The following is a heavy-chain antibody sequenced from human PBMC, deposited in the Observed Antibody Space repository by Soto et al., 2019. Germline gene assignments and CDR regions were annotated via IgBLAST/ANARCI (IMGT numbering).Heavy chain of an antibody. V-gene: IGHV3-66*01. CDR3: AREAIIVIAAPEYYFDY. J-gene: IGHJ4*02. Sequence: EVQLVESGGDLVQRGGSLRLSCAASGFDVSNTDMSWVRQASGKGLEWVSVIYSGGYTNYADSVKGRFIGSRDSPKNTRYLQMDSMRAEDTAVYYCAREAIIVIAAPEYYFDYWGQGTLVTVSS. D-gene: IGHD3-22*01. CDR2: IYSGGYT. CDR1: GFDVSNTD.